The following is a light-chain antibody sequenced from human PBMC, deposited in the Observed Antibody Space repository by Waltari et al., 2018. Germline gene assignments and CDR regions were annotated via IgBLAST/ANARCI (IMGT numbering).Light chain of an antibody. CDR2: GAS. J-gene: IGKJ4*01. Sequence: DIQMNQSPSSLSASVGDRLTITCRASQDIRNGLGWYQQKPGEAPKRLIYGASSLQSGVPSRFSGSASGTEFTLTISSLQPEDFATYFCLQHNSYPPTFGGGTKVEIQ. CDR1: QDIRNG. CDR3: LQHNSYPPT. V-gene: IGKV1-17*01.